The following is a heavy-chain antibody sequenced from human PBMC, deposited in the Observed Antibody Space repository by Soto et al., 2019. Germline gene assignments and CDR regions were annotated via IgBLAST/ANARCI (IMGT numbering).Heavy chain of an antibody. J-gene: IGHJ4*02. Sequence: QVQLVESGGGVVQPGRSLRLSCAASGFIFSSYAMHWVRQAPGKGLEWVAVISYDGSNKYYADSVKGRFTISRDNSKNTLYLQMNSLRAEDTAVYYCARRVRSSSSNDYFDYWGQGTLVTVSS. CDR3: ARRVRSSSSNDYFDY. CDR1: GFIFSSYA. CDR2: ISYDGSNK. V-gene: IGHV3-30-3*01. D-gene: IGHD6-6*01.